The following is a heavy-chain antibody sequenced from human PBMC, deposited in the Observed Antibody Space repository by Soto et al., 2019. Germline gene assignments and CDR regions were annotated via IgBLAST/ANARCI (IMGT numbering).Heavy chain of an antibody. CDR3: ARDPRVQAIPGAPRGYVVDYYGMDV. Sequence: GASVKVSCKASGYTFTSYGISWVRQAPGQGLEWMGWISAYNGNTNYAQKLQGRVTMTTDTSTSTAYMELRSLRSDDTAVYYCARDPRVQAIPGAPRGYVVDYYGMDVWGQGTTVTVSS. J-gene: IGHJ6*02. CDR1: GYTFTSYG. D-gene: IGHD2-15*01. V-gene: IGHV1-18*01. CDR2: ISAYNGNT.